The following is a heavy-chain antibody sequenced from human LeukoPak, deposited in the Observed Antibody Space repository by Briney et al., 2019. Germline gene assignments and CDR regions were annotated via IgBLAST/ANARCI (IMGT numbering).Heavy chain of an antibody. CDR1: GFTFSSYW. CDR2: IKQDGSEK. Sequence: GGSLRLSCAASGFTFSSYWMSWVRQAPGKGLEWVANIKQDGSEKYYVDSVKGRFTISRDNAKNSLYLQMNSLRAEDTAVYYCAKVSVGVIVVVPAAMSPIYWGQGTLVTVSS. D-gene: IGHD2-2*01. V-gene: IGHV3-7*01. CDR3: AKVSVGVIVVVPAAMSPIY. J-gene: IGHJ4*02.